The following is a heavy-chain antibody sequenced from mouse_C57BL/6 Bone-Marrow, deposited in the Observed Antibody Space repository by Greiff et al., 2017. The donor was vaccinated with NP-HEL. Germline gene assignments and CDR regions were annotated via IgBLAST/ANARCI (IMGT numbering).Heavy chain of an antibody. CDR2: INYDGSST. CDR3: ARMLLYYGSRGYAMDY. D-gene: IGHD1-1*01. CDR1: GFTFSDYY. J-gene: IGHJ4*01. Sequence: EVMLVESEGGLVQPGSSMKLSCTASGFTFSDYYMAWVRQVPEKGLEWVANINYDGSSTYYLDSLKSRFIISRDNAKNILYLQMSSLKSEDTATYYCARMLLYYGSRGYAMDYWGQGTSVTVSS. V-gene: IGHV5-16*01.